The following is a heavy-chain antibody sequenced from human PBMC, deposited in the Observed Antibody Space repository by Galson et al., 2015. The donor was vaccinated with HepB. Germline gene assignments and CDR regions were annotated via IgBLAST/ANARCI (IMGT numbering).Heavy chain of an antibody. CDR1: GLTVTSNY. CDR2: IHGGATGT. V-gene: IGHV3-66*02. J-gene: IGHJ4*02. Sequence: SLRLSCAASGLTVTSNYMSWVRRAPGKGLEWVSVIHGGATGTYYADSVKGRFTISRDSSKNTVYLHMSSLGTEDTAVYYCARWNYGGNLDYWGQGTLATVSS. D-gene: IGHD4-23*01. CDR3: ARWNYGGNLDY.